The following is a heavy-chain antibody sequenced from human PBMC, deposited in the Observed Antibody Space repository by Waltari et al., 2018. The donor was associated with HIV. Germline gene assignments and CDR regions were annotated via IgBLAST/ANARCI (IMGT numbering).Heavy chain of an antibody. Sequence: EVHLVVSGGGLVQPGGSLRLTCTASEATFSGYSMNWVRQAPGKGLEWISYISSRHSTMFYSDSVKGRFTISRDNAKNSLYLEMTNLRVEDTAVYYCATDFWSGHPDYWGQGTLVTVSS. CDR3: ATDFWSGHPDY. D-gene: IGHD3-3*01. CDR2: ISSRHSTM. CDR1: EATFSGYS. V-gene: IGHV3-48*01. J-gene: IGHJ4*02.